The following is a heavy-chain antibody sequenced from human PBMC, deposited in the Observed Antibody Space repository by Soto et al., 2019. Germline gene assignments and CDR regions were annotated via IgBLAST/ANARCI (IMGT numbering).Heavy chain of an antibody. CDR3: ARSDGHSFNWLDS. CDR2: MNPTSGNT. CDR1: GYTFTKYD. J-gene: IGHJ5*01. D-gene: IGHD2-15*01. Sequence: QVQLVQSGAEVKTPGASVKVSCKASGYTFTKYDMNWVRQAPGQGLEWMGWMNPTSGNTGYAQKFQGRLTLTRDTAKGIAHMEMSSLRNEDTAVYYCARSDGHSFNWLDSWGQGTLVTVSA. V-gene: IGHV1-8*01.